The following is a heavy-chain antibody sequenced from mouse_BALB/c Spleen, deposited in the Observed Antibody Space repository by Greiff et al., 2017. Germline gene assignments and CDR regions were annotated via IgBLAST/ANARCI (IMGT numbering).Heavy chain of an antibody. V-gene: IGHV5-17*02. Sequence: EVHLVESGGGLVQPGGSRKLSCAASGFTFSSFGMHWVRQAPEKGLEWVAYISSGSSTIYYADTVKGRFTISRDNPKNTLFLQMTSLRSEDTAMYYCARSGDYDWGFAYWGQGTLVTVSA. CDR1: GFTFSSFG. CDR2: ISSGSSTI. J-gene: IGHJ3*01. D-gene: IGHD2-4*01. CDR3: ARSGDYDWGFAY.